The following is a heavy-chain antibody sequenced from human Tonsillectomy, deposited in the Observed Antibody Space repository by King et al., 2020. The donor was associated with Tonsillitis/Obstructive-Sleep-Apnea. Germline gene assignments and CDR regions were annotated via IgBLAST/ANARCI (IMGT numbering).Heavy chain of an antibody. CDR1: GFTFDDYA. D-gene: IGHD1-1*01. CDR3: AKGFIRYEWNDNAFDI. CDR2: ISWNSGII. J-gene: IGHJ3*02. V-gene: IGHV3-9*01. Sequence: VQLVESGGGLVQPGRSLRVSCTGSGFTFDDYAMHWVRQGPGKGLEWVSGISWNSGIILYAASVKGRFTISRDNARHSLDLQMNSLRPEDTALYYCAKGFIRYEWNDNAFDIWGQGTMVTVSS.